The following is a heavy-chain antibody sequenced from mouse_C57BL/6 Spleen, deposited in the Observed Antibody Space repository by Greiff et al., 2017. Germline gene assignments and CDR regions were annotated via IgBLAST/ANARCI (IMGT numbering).Heavy chain of an antibody. Sequence: QVQLQQPGAELVKPGASVKLSCKASGYTFTSYWMHWVKQRPGQGLEWIGMIHPNSGSTNYNEKFKSKATLTVDKSSSTAYMQLSSLTSEDSAAYYCARTPYYYGSSYGYFDVWGTGTTVTVSS. CDR1: GYTFTSYW. CDR2: IHPNSGST. CDR3: ARTPYYYGSSYGYFDV. J-gene: IGHJ1*03. D-gene: IGHD1-1*01. V-gene: IGHV1-64*01.